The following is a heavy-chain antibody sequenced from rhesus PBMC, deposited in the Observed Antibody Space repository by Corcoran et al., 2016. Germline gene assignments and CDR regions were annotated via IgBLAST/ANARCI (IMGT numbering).Heavy chain of an antibody. CDR1: GGSISDSYR. V-gene: IGHV4S10*01. Sequence: QVQLQESGPGVVKPSETLSLTCAVSGGSISDSYRGRWIRQPPGQGREWIGYIYGSSTSTNYNPSLKSRVTISKDTSKNQFSLKLSSVTAADTAVYYCARDYNIWTGYYTPTDAFDFWGQGLRVTVSS. J-gene: IGHJ3*01. CDR3: ARDYNIWTGYYTPTDAFDF. CDR2: IYGSSTST. D-gene: IGHD3-3*01.